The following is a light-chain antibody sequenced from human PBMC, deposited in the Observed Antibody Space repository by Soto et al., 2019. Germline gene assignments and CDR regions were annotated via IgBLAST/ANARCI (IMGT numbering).Light chain of an antibody. CDR2: GAS. CDR3: QQYKDWPPLT. J-gene: IGKJ4*01. CDR1: QSVNIN. Sequence: EIVMTQSPVTLSASPGERVTLSCRASQSVNINLAWYQQRPGQAPRVLIDGASNRASGIPDRFSGSGSGTDFTLTISSLEPDDFALYYCQQYKDWPPLTFGGGTRVEIK. V-gene: IGKV3D-15*01.